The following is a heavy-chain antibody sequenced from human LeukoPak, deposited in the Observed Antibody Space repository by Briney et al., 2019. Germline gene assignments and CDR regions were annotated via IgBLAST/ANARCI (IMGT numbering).Heavy chain of an antibody. CDR2: IYYSGST. CDR3: ARIGGNGDYDAFDI. D-gene: IGHD4-17*01. V-gene: IGHV4-39*01. CDR1: GGSISSSSYY. Sequence: SETLSLTCTVSGGSISSSSYYWGWIRQPPGKGLEWIGSIYYSGSTYYNPSLKSRVTISVDTSKNQFSLKLSSVTAADTAVYYCARIGGNGDYDAFDIWGQGTMVTVSS. J-gene: IGHJ3*02.